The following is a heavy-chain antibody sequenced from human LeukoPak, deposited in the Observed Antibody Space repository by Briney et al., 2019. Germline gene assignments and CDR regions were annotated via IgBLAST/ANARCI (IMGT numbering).Heavy chain of an antibody. V-gene: IGHV3-23*01. CDR1: GFTFSSYA. D-gene: IGHD3-10*01. CDR2: ISGGGDNT. Sequence: GSLRLSCAASGFTFSSYAMSWVRQAPGKGLEWVSAISGGGDNTYYADSVRGRFTVSRDNSKNTLYVQMTSLRAEDTAVYYCAREDIPMVLSLAHWGQGTLVTVSS. J-gene: IGHJ4*02. CDR3: AREDIPMVLSLAH.